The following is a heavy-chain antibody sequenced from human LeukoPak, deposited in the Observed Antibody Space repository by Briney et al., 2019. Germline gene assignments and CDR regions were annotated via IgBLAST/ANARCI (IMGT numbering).Heavy chain of an antibody. J-gene: IGHJ5*01. CDR2: ISYDGSNK. Sequence: GGSLRLSCAASGFTFSSYAMHWVRQAPGKGLEWVAVISYDGSNKYYADSVKGRFTISRDNSKNTLYLQMNSLRAEDTAVYYRARDDYSSGWSGFWGQGTLVTVSS. CDR3: ARDDYSSGWSGF. CDR1: GFTFSSYA. D-gene: IGHD6-19*01. V-gene: IGHV3-30-3*01.